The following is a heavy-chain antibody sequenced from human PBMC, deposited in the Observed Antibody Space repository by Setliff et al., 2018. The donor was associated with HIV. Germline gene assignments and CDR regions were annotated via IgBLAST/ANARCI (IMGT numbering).Heavy chain of an antibody. J-gene: IGHJ4*02. CDR1: RFTFNNYG. Sequence: GGSLRLSCEASRFTFNNYGMHWVRQAPGEGLEWVAVIWYDGTNKYYADSMKGRFTISRDNSKNTLYLEMASLRVEDTAVYYCAKVGREYSGYDFTFDYWGQGTLVTVSS. D-gene: IGHD5-12*01. CDR2: IWYDGTNK. V-gene: IGHV3-30*02. CDR3: AKVGREYSGYDFTFDY.